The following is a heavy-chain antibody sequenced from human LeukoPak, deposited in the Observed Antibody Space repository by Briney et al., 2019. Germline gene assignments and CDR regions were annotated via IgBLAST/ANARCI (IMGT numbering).Heavy chain of an antibody. D-gene: IGHD4-17*01. Sequence: GGSLRLSCAASGFTVSSNYMSWVRQAPGKGLEWVSVIYSGGSTYYADSVKGRFTISRDNSKNTLYFQMNSLRAEDTAVYYCARVPDYGDYAGVDYWGQGTLVTVSS. CDR2: IYSGGST. CDR3: ARVPDYGDYAGVDY. J-gene: IGHJ4*02. V-gene: IGHV3-66*01. CDR1: GFTVSSNY.